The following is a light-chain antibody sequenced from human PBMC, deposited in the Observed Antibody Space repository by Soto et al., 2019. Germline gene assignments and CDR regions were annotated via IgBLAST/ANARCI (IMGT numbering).Light chain of an antibody. Sequence: QSVRTQPPSASGTPGQRVTIACSVSSSNIGSNTVNWYQQLPGTAPKPLIYSNNQRPSGVPDRFSGSKSGTSASLAISGLQSEDEADYYCAAWDDSLNGVVFGGGTKVTVL. CDR3: AAWDDSLNGVV. V-gene: IGLV1-44*01. CDR2: SNN. J-gene: IGLJ2*01. CDR1: SSNIGSNT.